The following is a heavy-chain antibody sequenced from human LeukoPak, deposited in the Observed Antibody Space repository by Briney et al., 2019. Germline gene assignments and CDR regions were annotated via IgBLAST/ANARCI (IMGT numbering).Heavy chain of an antibody. V-gene: IGHV4-38-2*01. CDR3: ARRMGCSGSTCYGDY. CDR1: GYSISSGYY. D-gene: IGHD2-15*01. Sequence: PSETLSLTCAVSGYSISSGYYWGWIRQPPGKGLEWIGSIYHSGSTYYNPSLKSRVTISVDTSKTQFSLKLSSVTAADTAVYYCARRMGCSGSTCYGDYWGQGILVTVSS. CDR2: IYHSGST. J-gene: IGHJ4*02.